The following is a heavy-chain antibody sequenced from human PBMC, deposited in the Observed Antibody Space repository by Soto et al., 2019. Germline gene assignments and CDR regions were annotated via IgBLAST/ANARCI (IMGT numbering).Heavy chain of an antibody. CDR3: AKVEVVAATRGPFDY. J-gene: IGHJ4*02. CDR1: GFTFSSYG. D-gene: IGHD2-15*01. Sequence: GGSLRLSCAASGFTFSSYGMHWVRQAPGKGLEWVAVISYDGSNKYYADSVKGRFTISRDNSKNTLYLQMNSLRAEDTAVYYCAKVEVVAATRGPFDYWGQGTLVTXS. CDR2: ISYDGSNK. V-gene: IGHV3-30*18.